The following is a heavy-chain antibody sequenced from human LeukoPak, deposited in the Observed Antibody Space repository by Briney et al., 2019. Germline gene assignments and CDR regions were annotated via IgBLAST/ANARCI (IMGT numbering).Heavy chain of an antibody. CDR2: INPNSGGT. D-gene: IGHD3-22*01. J-gene: IGHJ3*02. Sequence: GASVKVSCKASGYTFTGYYMHWVRQAPGQGLEWMGWINPNSGGTNYAQKFQGRVTMTTDTSTSTAYMELRSLRSDDTAVYYCARDTYYYDSSGYFVGAFDIWGQGTMVTVSS. CDR1: GYTFTGYY. V-gene: IGHV1-2*02. CDR3: ARDTYYYDSSGYFVGAFDI.